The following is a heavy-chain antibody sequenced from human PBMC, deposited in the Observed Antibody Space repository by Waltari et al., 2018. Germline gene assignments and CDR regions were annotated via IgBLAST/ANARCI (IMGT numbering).Heavy chain of an antibody. CDR2: IYSSGST. V-gene: IGHV4-59*11. CDR1: GGSISSHY. J-gene: IGHJ3*02. D-gene: IGHD6-13*01. Sequence: QVQLQESGPGLVKPSETLSLTCTVSGGSISSHYWSWIRQPPGKGLEWIGYIYSSGSTNYNPSLKSRVTISVDTSKNQFSLKLSSVTAADTAVYYCARDSRPPDAFDIWGQGTMVTVSS. CDR3: ARDSRPPDAFDI.